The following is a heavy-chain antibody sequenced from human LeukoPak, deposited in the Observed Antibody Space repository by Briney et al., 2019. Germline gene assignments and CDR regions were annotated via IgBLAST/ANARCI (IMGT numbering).Heavy chain of an antibody. CDR1: GGSIRSYY. D-gene: IGHD3-22*01. CDR2: IYTSGST. Sequence: SETLSLTCTVSGGSIRSYYWSWIRQPAGKGLEWIGRIYTSGSTNYNPSLKSRVTMSVDTSKNQFSLKLSSVTAADTAVYYCARDMGYDSSGYYSYDAFDIWGQGTMVTVSS. CDR3: ARDMGYDSSGYYSYDAFDI. V-gene: IGHV4-4*07. J-gene: IGHJ3*02.